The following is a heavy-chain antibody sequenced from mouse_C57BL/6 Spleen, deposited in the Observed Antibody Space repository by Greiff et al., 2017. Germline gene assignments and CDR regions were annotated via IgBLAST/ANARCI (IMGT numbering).Heavy chain of an antibody. Sequence: QVQLQQPGAELVKPGASVKLSCKASGYTFTSYWMHWVKQRPGQGLEWIGMIHPNSGSTNYNEKFKSKATLTVDKSSSTAYMQLSSLTSEDSAVYYCAALYYGYDEDYWGQGTTVTVSS. CDR2: IHPNSGST. V-gene: IGHV1-64*01. CDR3: AALYYGYDEDY. CDR1: GYTFTSYW. D-gene: IGHD2-2*01. J-gene: IGHJ2*01.